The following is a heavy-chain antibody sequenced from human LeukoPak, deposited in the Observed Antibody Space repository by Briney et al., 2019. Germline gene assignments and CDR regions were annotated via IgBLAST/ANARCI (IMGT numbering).Heavy chain of an antibody. CDR2: INPNSGGT. J-gene: IGHJ4*02. D-gene: IGHD3-10*01. Sequence: ASVKVSCKASGYTFTSYYMHWVRQAPGQGLEWMGWINPNSGGTNYAQKFQGRVTMTRDTSISTAYMELSRLRSDDTAVYYCARQAYYGSGSYYNVGYWGQGTLVTVSS. V-gene: IGHV1-2*02. CDR1: GYTFTSYY. CDR3: ARQAYYGSGSYYNVGY.